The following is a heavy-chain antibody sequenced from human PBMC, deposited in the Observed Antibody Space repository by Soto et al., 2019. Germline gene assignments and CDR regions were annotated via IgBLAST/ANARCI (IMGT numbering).Heavy chain of an antibody. CDR3: AASCVGCGGFNYYGMDV. V-gene: IGHV4-31*03. Sequence: QVQLQESGPGLVKPSQTLSLTCSVSGASISSGGYYWNWIRQHPGKGLEWIGYIYYSGTTYYNPXLKSRVTLSVDXSXNXXSLKLSSVTAADTAVYYCAASCVGCGGFNYYGMDVWGQGTTVTVSS. CDR1: GASISSGGYY. D-gene: IGHD2-21*01. CDR2: IYYSGTT. J-gene: IGHJ6*02.